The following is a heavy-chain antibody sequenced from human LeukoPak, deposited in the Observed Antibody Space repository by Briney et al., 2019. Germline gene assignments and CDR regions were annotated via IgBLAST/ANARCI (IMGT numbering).Heavy chain of an antibody. CDR3: ARDPYSSGLDAFDI. CDR2: IAFDGSNK. J-gene: IGHJ3*02. V-gene: IGHV3-30*04. Sequence: GRSLRLSCEASGFTFSSYAMHWVRQAPGKGLEWVAVIAFDGSNKYYADSVKGRLTISRDNSKNTLYLQMNSLRAEDTAVYYCARDPYSSGLDAFDIWGQGTMVTVSS. D-gene: IGHD6-19*01. CDR1: GFTFSSYA.